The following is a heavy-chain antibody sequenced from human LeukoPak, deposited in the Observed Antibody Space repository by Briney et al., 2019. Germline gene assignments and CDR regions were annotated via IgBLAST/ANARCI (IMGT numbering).Heavy chain of an antibody. CDR1: GGSFSGYY. CDR2: INHSGST. J-gene: IGHJ6*03. CDR3: ARGDLKSYGPNYYYMDV. V-gene: IGHV4-34*01. D-gene: IGHD1-26*01. Sequence: SETLSLTCAVYGGSFSGYYWSWIRQPPGKGLEWIGEINHSGSTNYNPSLKSRVTISVDTSKNQFSLKLSSVTAADTAVYYCARGDLKSYGPNYYYMDVWGKGTTVTISS.